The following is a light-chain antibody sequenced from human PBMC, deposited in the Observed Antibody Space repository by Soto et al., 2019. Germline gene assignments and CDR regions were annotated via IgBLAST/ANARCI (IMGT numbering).Light chain of an antibody. J-gene: IGKJ1*01. CDR3: QHYGSSSWT. V-gene: IGKV3-20*01. CDR2: GAS. Sequence: EIVLTQSPGTLSLSPGERATLSCRASQSVSSTYLAWYQQKPGQAPRLLIYGASSRATGIPDRFSGSGSGTDFTLTISRLEPEDSAVYYCQHYGSSSWTFGQGTKVEIK. CDR1: QSVSSTY.